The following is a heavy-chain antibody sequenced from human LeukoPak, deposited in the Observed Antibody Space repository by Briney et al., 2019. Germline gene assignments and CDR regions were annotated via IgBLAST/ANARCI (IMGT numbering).Heavy chain of an antibody. CDR2: ISWNSGTL. V-gene: IGHV3-9*01. D-gene: IGHD6-19*01. Sequence: GRSLRLSCVASGFTFDDSAMHWVRQVTGKGLESDSGISWNSGTLDYADSVKGRFTISRDNAKNSLYLQMNSLRTEDTAFYYCAKDINSSGRRSYFDSWGQGILVTVSS. J-gene: IGHJ4*02. CDR1: GFTFDDSA. CDR3: AKDINSSGRRSYFDS.